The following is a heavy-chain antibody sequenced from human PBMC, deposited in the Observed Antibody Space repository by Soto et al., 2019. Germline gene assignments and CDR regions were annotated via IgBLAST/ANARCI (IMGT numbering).Heavy chain of an antibody. CDR2: ISSSSSYI. CDR3: ARDDYSNYLSYYYYGMDV. V-gene: IGHV3-21*01. J-gene: IGHJ6*02. CDR1: GFTFSSYS. D-gene: IGHD4-4*01. Sequence: GGAPRLSCGASGFTFSSYSMNWVGQAPGKGLEWVSSISSSSSYIYYADSVKGRFTISRDNAKNSLYLQMNSLRAEDTAVYYCARDDYSNYLSYYYYGMDVWGQGTTVTVSS.